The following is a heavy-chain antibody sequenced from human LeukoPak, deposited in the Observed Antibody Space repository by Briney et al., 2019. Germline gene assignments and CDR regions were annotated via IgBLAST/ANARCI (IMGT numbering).Heavy chain of an antibody. J-gene: IGHJ6*02. CDR3: ASPPPGYYYYYYGMDV. V-gene: IGHV4-59*08. CDR1: GDSISSYY. Sequence: SETLSLTCTVSGDSISSYYWSWIRQPPGKGLEWIGYIHYSGSTNYNPSLKSRVTILVDTSKNQFSLKLSSVTAADTAVYYCASPPPGYYYYYYGMDVWGQGTTVTVSS. CDR2: IHYSGST.